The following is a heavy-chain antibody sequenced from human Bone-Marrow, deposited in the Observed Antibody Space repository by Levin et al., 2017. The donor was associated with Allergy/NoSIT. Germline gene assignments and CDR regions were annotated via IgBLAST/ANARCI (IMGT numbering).Heavy chain of an antibody. CDR3: AKDRCSGGSCYDNWIDP. J-gene: IGHJ5*02. V-gene: IGHV3-23*01. D-gene: IGHD2-15*01. CDR2: ISGSGGST. CDR1: GFTFSSYA. Sequence: GGSLRLSCAASGFTFSSYAMNWVRQAPGKGLEWVSTISGSGGSTYYADSVKGRFTISRDNSKNTLYLQMNSLRADDTAVYYCAKDRCSGGSCYDNWIDPWGQGTLVTVSS.